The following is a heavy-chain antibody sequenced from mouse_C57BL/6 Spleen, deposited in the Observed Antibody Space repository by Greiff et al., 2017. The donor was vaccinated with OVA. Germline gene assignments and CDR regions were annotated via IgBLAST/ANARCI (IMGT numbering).Heavy chain of an antibody. J-gene: IGHJ2*01. CDR1: GYTFTSYW. CDR2: IDPSDSYT. D-gene: IGHD1-1*01. Sequence: QVQLQQPGAELVKPGASVKLSCKASGYTFTSYWMQWVKQRPGQGLEWIGEIDPSDSYTNYNQKFKGKATLTVDTSSSTASMQLSSLTSEDSAVDYCARTPNYYGSSWGDYWGQGTTLTVSS. CDR3: ARTPNYYGSSWGDY. V-gene: IGHV1-50*01.